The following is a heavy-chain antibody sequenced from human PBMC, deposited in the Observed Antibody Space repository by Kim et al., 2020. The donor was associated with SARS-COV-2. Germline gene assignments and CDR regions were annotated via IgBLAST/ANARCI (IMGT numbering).Heavy chain of an antibody. D-gene: IGHD3-16*02. CDR2: IWYDGSNK. CDR3: ARDDYDYIWGSYRYPGY. J-gene: IGHJ4*02. V-gene: IGHV3-33*01. CDR1: GFTFSSYG. Sequence: GGSLRLSCAASGFTFSSYGMHWVRQAPGKGLEWVAVIWYDGSNKYYADSVKGRFTISRDNSKNTLYLQMNSLRAEDTAVYYCARDDYDYIWGSYRYPGYWGQGTLVTVSS.